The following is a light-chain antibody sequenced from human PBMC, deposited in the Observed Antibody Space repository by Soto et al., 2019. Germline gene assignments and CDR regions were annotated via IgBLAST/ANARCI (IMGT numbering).Light chain of an antibody. Sequence: QSVLTQPPSASGTPGQRVTISCSGSSSNIGSNTVNWYQQLPGTAPKLLSYSNNQRPSGVPDRFSGCKSGTSASLAISGLQSADEADYYCAGWDDSLNGVVFGGGTKLTVL. V-gene: IGLV1-44*01. J-gene: IGLJ2*01. CDR2: SNN. CDR3: AGWDDSLNGVV. CDR1: SSNIGSNT.